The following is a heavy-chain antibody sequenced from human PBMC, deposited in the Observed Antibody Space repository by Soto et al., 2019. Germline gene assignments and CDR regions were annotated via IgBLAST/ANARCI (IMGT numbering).Heavy chain of an antibody. Sequence: GSSVKVSCKASGYTFTSYDMNWVRQATGQGLEWMGWMNPNSGNTGYAQKFQGRVTMTRNTSISTAYMELSSLRSEDTAVYYCASTAYYYILTGHIDAFDIWGQGSMVTGSS. V-gene: IGHV1-8*01. CDR2: MNPNSGNT. D-gene: IGHD3-9*01. CDR1: GYTFTSYD. CDR3: ASTAYYYILTGHIDAFDI. J-gene: IGHJ3*02.